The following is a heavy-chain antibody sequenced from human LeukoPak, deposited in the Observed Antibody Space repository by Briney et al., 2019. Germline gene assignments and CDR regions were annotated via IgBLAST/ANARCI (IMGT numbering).Heavy chain of an antibody. Sequence: PGGSLRLSCAASGFTFSSYAMSWVRQAPGKGLEWVSTISNSDGNTYYAGSVKGRFTISRDNSKNTLYLQMNSLRGEDTAVYYCASDHDTAMALDYWGQGTLVTVSS. V-gene: IGHV3-23*01. CDR2: ISNSDGNT. D-gene: IGHD5-18*01. CDR3: ASDHDTAMALDY. CDR1: GFTFSSYA. J-gene: IGHJ4*02.